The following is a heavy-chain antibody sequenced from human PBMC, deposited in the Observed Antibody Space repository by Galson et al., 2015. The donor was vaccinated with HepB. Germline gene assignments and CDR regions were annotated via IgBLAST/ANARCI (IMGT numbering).Heavy chain of an antibody. Sequence: SETLSLTCTVSGGSISSSSYYWGWIRQPPGKGLEWIGSIYYSGSTYYNPSLKSRVTISVDTSKNQFSLKLSSVTAADTAVYYCARPGIVGGPLDAFYIWGQGTKVPVSS. CDR2: IYYSGST. V-gene: IGHV4-39*01. D-gene: IGHD1-26*01. CDR3: ARPGIVGGPLDAFYI. CDR1: GGSISSSSYY. J-gene: IGHJ3*02.